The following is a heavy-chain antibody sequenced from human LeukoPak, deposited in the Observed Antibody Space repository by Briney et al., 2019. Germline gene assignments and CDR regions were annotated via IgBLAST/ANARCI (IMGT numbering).Heavy chain of an antibody. D-gene: IGHD3-10*01. Sequence: GGSLRLSCAASGFTFTSFGMSWVRQAPGKGLEWVSGISESGGSTYYADSVKGRFTSSRDNSKNTLYLQMNNLRAEDTAAYYCAKGSFWGQGTLVTVSS. CDR1: GFTFTSFG. V-gene: IGHV3-23*01. CDR3: AKGSF. J-gene: IGHJ4*02. CDR2: ISESGGST.